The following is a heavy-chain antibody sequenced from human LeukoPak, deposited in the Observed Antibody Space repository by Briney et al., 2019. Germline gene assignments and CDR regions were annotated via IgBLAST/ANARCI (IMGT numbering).Heavy chain of an antibody. Sequence: GGSLRLSCAASGFIFSNYWMTWVRQAPGKGLDWVANIKQDGSEIYCVDSVKGRFTISRDNAKNSLYLQMNSLRAEDTAVYYCARAPFYDILTGLYYYYGMDVWGQGTTVTVSS. V-gene: IGHV3-7*01. D-gene: IGHD3-9*01. CDR2: IKQDGSEI. CDR3: ARAPFYDILTGLYYYYGMDV. J-gene: IGHJ6*02. CDR1: GFIFSNYW.